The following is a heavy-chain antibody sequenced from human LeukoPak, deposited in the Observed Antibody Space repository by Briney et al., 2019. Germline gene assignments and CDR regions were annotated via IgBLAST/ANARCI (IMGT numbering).Heavy chain of an antibody. Sequence: PGGSLRLSCAASGFTFSSYGMHWVRQAPGKGLEWVAVIWYDGSNKYYADSVKGRFTISRDNSKNTLFLQMNSLRAEDTAVYYCARERERGGGPFYPDYWGQGTLVTVSS. CDR1: GFTFSSYG. D-gene: IGHD4-23*01. J-gene: IGHJ4*02. CDR3: ARERERGGGPFYPDY. V-gene: IGHV3-33*01. CDR2: IWYDGSNK.